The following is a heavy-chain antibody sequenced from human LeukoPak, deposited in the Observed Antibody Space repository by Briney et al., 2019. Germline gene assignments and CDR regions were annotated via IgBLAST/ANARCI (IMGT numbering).Heavy chain of an antibody. V-gene: IGHV3-74*01. CDR1: GLTFSIYW. Sequence: GVSLRLPCVPSGLTFSIYWMHWVRQSPEKGLVWVSRVICDGRATSHADSVRGRFTISRDNAKNTLYLQISSLRAEDTAVYYCTRGWPSGSGTVSIDSWGQGTLVTVSS. CDR2: VICDGRAT. D-gene: IGHD3-10*01. CDR3: TRGWPSGSGTVSIDS. J-gene: IGHJ4*02.